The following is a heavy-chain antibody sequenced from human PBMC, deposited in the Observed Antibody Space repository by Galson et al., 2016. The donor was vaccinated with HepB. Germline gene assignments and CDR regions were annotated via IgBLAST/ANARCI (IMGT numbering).Heavy chain of an antibody. CDR2: IWHDGSNK. D-gene: IGHD2-15*01. V-gene: IGHV3-33*01. CDR3: ARGACSSSSCYYFDY. Sequence: SLRLSCATSGFTFSSYNIHWVRHVLGKGLEWVAVIWHDGSNKYYGDSVKGRFSISGDNSKNTLDLQMNSLRAEDSALYFCARGACSSSSCYYFDYWGQGALVTVSS. CDR1: GFTFSSYN. J-gene: IGHJ4*02.